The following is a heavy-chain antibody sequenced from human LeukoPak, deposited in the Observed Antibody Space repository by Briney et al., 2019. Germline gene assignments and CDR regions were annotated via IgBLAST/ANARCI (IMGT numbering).Heavy chain of an antibody. V-gene: IGHV3-11*01. D-gene: IGHD3-10*01. J-gene: IGHJ4*02. Sequence: PGGSLRLSCAASGFIVSDLYMAWIRQAPGKGLEWLSYISGGGTDIDYADPVKGRFTISRDNAKNSLYLQMDSLRAEDTAVYYCATGSQIREADYWGQGTLVTVSS. CDR2: ISGGGTDI. CDR3: ATGSQIREADY. CDR1: GFIVSDLY.